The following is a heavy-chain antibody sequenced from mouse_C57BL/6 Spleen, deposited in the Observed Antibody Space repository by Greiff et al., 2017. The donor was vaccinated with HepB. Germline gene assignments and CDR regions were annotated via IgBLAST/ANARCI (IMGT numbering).Heavy chain of an antibody. D-gene: IGHD1-1*01. CDR3: ARSPSTVVATRAMDY. CDR1: GYTFTSYW. CDR2: IHPNSGST. Sequence: QVQLQQPGAELVKPGASVKLSCKASGYTFTSYWMHWVKQRPGQGLEWIGMIHPNSGSTNYNEKFKSKATLTVDKSSSTAYMQLSSLTSEDSAVYYCARSPSTVVATRAMDYWGQGTSVTVSS. V-gene: IGHV1-64*01. J-gene: IGHJ4*01.